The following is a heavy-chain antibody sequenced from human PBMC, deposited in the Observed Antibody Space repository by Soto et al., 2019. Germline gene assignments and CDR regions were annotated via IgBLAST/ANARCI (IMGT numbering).Heavy chain of an antibody. CDR3: ARANW. D-gene: IGHD7-27*01. CDR1: GFTFSSYA. V-gene: IGHV3-30-3*01. J-gene: IGHJ4*02. Sequence: QVQLVESGGGVVQPGRSLRLSCAASGFTFSSYAMHWVRQAPGKGLEWVAVISYDGSNKYYADSVKGRFTISRDNSKNTLYLQMNSLRAEDTAVYYCARANWWGQGTLVTVSS. CDR2: ISYDGSNK.